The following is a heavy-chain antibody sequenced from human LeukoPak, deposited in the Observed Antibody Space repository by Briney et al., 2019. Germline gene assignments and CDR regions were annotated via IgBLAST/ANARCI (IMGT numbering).Heavy chain of an antibody. Sequence: GGSLRLSCAASGFTFSQNWLHWVRQAPGKGLEWVAVISSDGNSKNFALSVKGRFAISRDNSKNTLFLQMNSLRAEDTAVYYCARWTNFHAFDIWGQGTLVTVSS. CDR2: ISSDGNSK. CDR3: ARWTNFHAFDI. CDR1: GFTFSQNW. D-gene: IGHD1-1*01. V-gene: IGHV3-30*09. J-gene: IGHJ3*02.